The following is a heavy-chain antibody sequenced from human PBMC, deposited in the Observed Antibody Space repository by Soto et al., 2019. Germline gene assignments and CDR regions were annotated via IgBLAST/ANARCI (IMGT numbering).Heavy chain of an antibody. J-gene: IGHJ6*01. CDR3: AKDMGSTVYYYYGMDV. CDR2: ISWNSGSI. Sequence: EVQLVESGGGLVQPGRSLRLSCAASGFTFDDYAMHWVRQAPGKGLEWVSGISWNSGSIGYADSVKGRFTISRDNAKNSLYLQMNSLRAEDTALYYCAKDMGSTVYYYYGMDVW. D-gene: IGHD1-26*01. CDR1: GFTFDDYA. V-gene: IGHV3-9*01.